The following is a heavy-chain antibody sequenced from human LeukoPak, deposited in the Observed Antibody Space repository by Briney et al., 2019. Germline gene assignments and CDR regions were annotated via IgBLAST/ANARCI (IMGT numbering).Heavy chain of an antibody. CDR1: GGSISSGGYY. Sequence: SQTLSLTCTVSGGSISSGGYYWSWIRQHPGKGLEWIGYIYYSGSTYYNPSLKSRVTISVDTSKNKFSLKLSSVTAADTAVYYCARDTGAVTGSNWFDPWGQGTLVTVSS. J-gene: IGHJ5*02. CDR2: IYYSGST. V-gene: IGHV4-31*03. CDR3: ARDTGAVTGSNWFDP. D-gene: IGHD6-19*01.